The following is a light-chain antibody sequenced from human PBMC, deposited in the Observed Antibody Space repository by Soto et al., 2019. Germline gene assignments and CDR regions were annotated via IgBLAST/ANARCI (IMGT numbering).Light chain of an antibody. Sequence: ILLTQSPATQWLTTGEGTSLAFRASQNVANYLVWYQQHPGQAPRLLIYGASSRATGIPDRFSGSGSGTDFSLTIRRLEPDDFAVYYCQKYGNFWTFGQGTKVDI. CDR1: QNVANY. CDR2: GAS. J-gene: IGKJ1*01. V-gene: IGKV3-20*01. CDR3: QKYGNFWT.